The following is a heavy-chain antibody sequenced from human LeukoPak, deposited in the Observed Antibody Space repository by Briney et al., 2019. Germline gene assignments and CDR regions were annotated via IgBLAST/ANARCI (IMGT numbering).Heavy chain of an antibody. CDR2: INPKSGGT. CDR1: GYIFTGYY. J-gene: IGHJ5*02. Sequence: ASVKVSCKASGYIFTGYYIHWIRQAPGRGLEWMGRINPKSGGTNYAQKFQGRVTMTRDTSTSTAYMELSRLRFDDTGVYYCASERLGYNWFDPWGQGTLVTVSS. V-gene: IGHV1-2*05. CDR3: ASERLGYNWFDP. D-gene: IGHD3-16*01.